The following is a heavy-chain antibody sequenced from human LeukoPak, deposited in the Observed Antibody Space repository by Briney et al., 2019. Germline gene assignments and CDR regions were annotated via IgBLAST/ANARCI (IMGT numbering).Heavy chain of an antibody. Sequence: PSETLSLTCSVSGDSISSSTYFWGWIRQPPGKGLEWIGSIYYSGSTYYNPSLKSRVTISVDTSKNQFSLKLSSVTAADTAVYYCARTRYYYNSRSYGAPYYFDYWGQGTLVTVSS. D-gene: IGHD3-10*01. CDR3: ARTRYYYNSRSYGAPYYFDY. CDR2: IYYSGST. J-gene: IGHJ4*02. V-gene: IGHV4-39*01. CDR1: GDSISSSTYF.